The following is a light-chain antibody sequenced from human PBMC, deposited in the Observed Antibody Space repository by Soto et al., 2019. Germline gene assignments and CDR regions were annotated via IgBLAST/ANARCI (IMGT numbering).Light chain of an antibody. CDR2: GAS. Sequence: EIVITQSPATLSVSPGERATLSCSASQSVSSNLAWYQQKPGQAPRLLIYGASTRATGIPARFSGSGSGTEFTLTISSLQSEDFAVYYCQQYNNWPLLTFGGGTKVDIK. CDR3: QQYNNWPLLT. CDR1: QSVSSN. J-gene: IGKJ4*01. V-gene: IGKV3D-15*01.